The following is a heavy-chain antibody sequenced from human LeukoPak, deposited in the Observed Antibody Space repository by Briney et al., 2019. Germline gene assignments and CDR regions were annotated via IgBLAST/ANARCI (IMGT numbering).Heavy chain of an antibody. J-gene: IGHJ4*02. D-gene: IGHD2-21*02. CDR1: GYTFTSYG. CDR3: ARDGYCGGDCYLTRVSDY. CDR2: ISAYNGNT. V-gene: IGHV1-18*01. Sequence: ASVKVSCKASGYTFTSYGISWVRQAPGQGLEWMGWISAYNGNTNYAQKLQGRVTMTTDTSTSTAYMELRSLRSDDTAVYYCARDGYCGGDCYLTRVSDYWGQGTLVTVSS.